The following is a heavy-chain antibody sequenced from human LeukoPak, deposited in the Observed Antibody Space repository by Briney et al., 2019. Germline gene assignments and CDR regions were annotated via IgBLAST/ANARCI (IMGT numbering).Heavy chain of an antibody. CDR2: ISSSSSYI. J-gene: IGHJ6*03. Sequence: GSLRLSCAASGFTFSSYSMNWVRQAPGKGLEWVSSISSSSSYIYYADSVKGRFTISRDNAKNSLYLQMNSLRAEDTAVYYCAKMGGSYYGPLYYYYYYMDVWGKGTTVTISS. D-gene: IGHD1-26*01. CDR3: AKMGGSYYGPLYYYYYYMDV. CDR1: GFTFSSYS. V-gene: IGHV3-21*04.